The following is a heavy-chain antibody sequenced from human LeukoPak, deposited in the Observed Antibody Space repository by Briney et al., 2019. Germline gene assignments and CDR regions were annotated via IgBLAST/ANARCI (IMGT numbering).Heavy chain of an antibody. V-gene: IGHV3-15*04. J-gene: IGHJ3*02. Sequence: PGGSLRLSCAASGFTFTIAWMTWVRQAPGKGLEYVGRIESKTDGGATDYAAPVKGRFTISRDNSKNTLYLQMNSLRADDTAVYYCARDTRPDDAFDIWGQGTTVTVSS. CDR1: GFTFTIAW. CDR3: ARDTRPDDAFDI. CDR2: IESKTDGGAT. D-gene: IGHD2-15*01.